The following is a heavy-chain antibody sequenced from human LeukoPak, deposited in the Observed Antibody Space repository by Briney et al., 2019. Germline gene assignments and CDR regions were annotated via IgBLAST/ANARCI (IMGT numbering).Heavy chain of an antibody. Sequence: GGSLRLSCVASGFIFSSYGMHWVRQASGKGLEWMAIIWSDGSTKYYVGSVKGRFTISRDSSKSTLYLQMNSLRAEDTAVYYCARDAATSVGMPHYWGQGAVVTVSS. CDR2: IWSDGSTK. CDR3: ARDAATSVGMPHY. V-gene: IGHV3-33*01. CDR1: GFIFSSYG. J-gene: IGHJ4*02. D-gene: IGHD2-2*01.